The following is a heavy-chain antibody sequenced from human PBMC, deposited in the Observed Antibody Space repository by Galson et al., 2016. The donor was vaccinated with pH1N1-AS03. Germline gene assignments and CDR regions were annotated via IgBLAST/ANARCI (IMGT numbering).Heavy chain of an antibody. CDR2: IDQDGSEK. CDR1: GFRFIDYW. Sequence: SLGLSCAASGFRFIDYWMTWVRQAPGKGLEWVANIDQDGSEKYYMDSVEGRFTIYRDNAKNSLSLQMNSLRPEDTAVYYCTRGMVELDYWGQGTLVTVSS. J-gene: IGHJ4*02. CDR3: TRGMVELDY. D-gene: IGHD3-10*01. V-gene: IGHV3-7*01.